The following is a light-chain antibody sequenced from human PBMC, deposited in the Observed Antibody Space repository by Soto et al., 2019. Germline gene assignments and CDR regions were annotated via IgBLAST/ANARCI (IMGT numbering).Light chain of an antibody. CDR3: QQYNSYWT. CDR1: QSISSW. V-gene: IGKV1-5*01. J-gene: IGKJ1*01. CDR2: HAS. Sequence: DIQMTLSPSTLPAAVGDGVTIPCWASQSISSWLAWYQQKPGKAPKLLIYHASSLESRVPSRFSGSGYGTEFTLTISSLQPDDFATYYCQQYNSYWTLGQGTNVDIK.